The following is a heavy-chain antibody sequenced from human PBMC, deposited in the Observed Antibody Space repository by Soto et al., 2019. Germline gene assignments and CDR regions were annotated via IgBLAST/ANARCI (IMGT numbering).Heavy chain of an antibody. V-gene: IGHV3-30-3*01. CDR2: XSXXGXXX. CDR3: ARDSSGTFNWFDP. D-gene: IGHD1-7*01. Sequence: GGSLRLSCAASGFTFSSYAMHWVRQAPGKGLEXVAXXSXXGXXXXXAXXVKGRFTISRDNSKNTLYLQMNSLRAEETAVYYCARDSSGTFNWFDPWGQGTLVTVSS. CDR1: GFTFSSYA. J-gene: IGHJ5*02.